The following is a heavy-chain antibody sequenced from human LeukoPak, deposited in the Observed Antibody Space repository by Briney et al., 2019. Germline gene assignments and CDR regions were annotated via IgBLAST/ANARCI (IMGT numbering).Heavy chain of an antibody. CDR1: GFTFSDYY. V-gene: IGHV3-11*01. J-gene: IGHJ4*02. CDR3: ARSWAARPVLGY. CDR2: ISSSGSTI. Sequence: GGSLRLSCAASGFTFSDYYMSWVRQAPGKGLEGGSYISSSGSTIYYADSVKGRFTISRDNAKNSLYLQMNSLRAEDTAVYYCARSWAARPVLGYWGQGTLVTVSS. D-gene: IGHD6-6*01.